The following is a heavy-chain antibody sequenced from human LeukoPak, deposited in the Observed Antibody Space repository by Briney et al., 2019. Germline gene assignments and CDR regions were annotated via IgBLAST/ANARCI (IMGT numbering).Heavy chain of an antibody. CDR2: IYYSGST. J-gene: IGHJ4*02. Sequence: SQTLSLTCTVSGGSISSGGYYWSWIRQHPGKGLEWIGYIYYSGSTYYNPSLKSRVTISVDTSKSQFSLKLSSVTAADTAVYYCARQSPYYYDSSDFFDYWGQGTLVTVSS. CDR1: GGSISSGGYY. CDR3: ARQSPYYYDSSDFFDY. V-gene: IGHV4-31*03. D-gene: IGHD3-22*01.